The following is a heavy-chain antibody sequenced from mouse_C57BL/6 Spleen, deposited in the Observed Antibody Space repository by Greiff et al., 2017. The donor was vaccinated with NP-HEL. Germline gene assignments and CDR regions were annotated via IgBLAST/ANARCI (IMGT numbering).Heavy chain of an antibody. J-gene: IGHJ2*01. CDR2: IYPGSGST. V-gene: IGHV1-55*01. D-gene: IGHD1-1*01. Sequence: VQLQQPGAELVKPGASVKMSCKASGYTFTSYWITWVKQRPGQGLEWIGDIYPGSGSTNYNEKFKSKATLTVDTSSSTAYMQLSSLTSEDSAVYYCARGDYYGSSEAYWGQGTTLTVSS. CDR3: ARGDYYGSSEAY. CDR1: GYTFTSYW.